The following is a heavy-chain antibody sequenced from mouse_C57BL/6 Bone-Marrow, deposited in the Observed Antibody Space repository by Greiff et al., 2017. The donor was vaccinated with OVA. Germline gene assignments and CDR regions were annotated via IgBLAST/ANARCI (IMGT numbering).Heavy chain of an antibody. V-gene: IGHV1-49*01. CDR3: ARRSNYGDYYAMDY. J-gene: IGHJ4*01. D-gene: IGHD2-5*01. Sequence: LQQSGAELVRPGSSVKLSCKASYFAFMASAMHWVKQRPGHGLEWIGSFTLYSDATEYSENFKGKATLPVHTSSITAYMELSSLTSVDSAFYYCARRSNYGDYYAMDYWGQGTSVTVSS. CDR2: FTLYSDAT. CDR1: YFAFMASA.